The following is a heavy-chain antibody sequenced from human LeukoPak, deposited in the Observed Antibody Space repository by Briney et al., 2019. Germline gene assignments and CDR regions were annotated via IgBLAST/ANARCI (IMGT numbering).Heavy chain of an antibody. CDR2: INHSGST. CDR1: GGSFSGYY. V-gene: IGHV4-34*01. CDR3: ARWEQQLVRRGFDP. Sequence: PSETLSLTCAVYGGSFSGYYWSWIRQPPGKGLEWIGEINHSGSTNYNPSLKSRVTISVDTSKNQFSLKLSSVTAADTAVYYCARWEQQLVRRGFDPWGQGTLVNVSS. J-gene: IGHJ5*02. D-gene: IGHD6-13*01.